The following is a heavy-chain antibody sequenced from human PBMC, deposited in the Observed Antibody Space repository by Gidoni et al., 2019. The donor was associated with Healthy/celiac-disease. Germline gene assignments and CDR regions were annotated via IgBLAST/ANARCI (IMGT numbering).Heavy chain of an antibody. D-gene: IGHD2-2*01. Sequence: QVQLQQWGAGLLKPSETLSLTCAVYGGSFSGYYWSWIRQPPGKGLEWIGEINHSGSTNYNPSLKSRVTISVDTSKNQFSLKLSSVTAADTAVYYCARDEDGTIAFDIWGQGTMVTVSS. V-gene: IGHV4-34*01. CDR1: GGSFSGYY. J-gene: IGHJ3*02. CDR3: ARDEDGTIAFDI. CDR2: INHSGST.